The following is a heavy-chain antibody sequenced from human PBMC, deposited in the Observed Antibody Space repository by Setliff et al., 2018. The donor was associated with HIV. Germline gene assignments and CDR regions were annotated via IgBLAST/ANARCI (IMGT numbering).Heavy chain of an antibody. D-gene: IGHD3-10*01. CDR2: INVGKGDT. Sequence: ASVKVSCKASGYTFASHDINWVRQATGQGLEWMGWINVGKGDTKYSQELQGRITLTTDTSANTAYMELSSLRPDDTAVYFCVRGALLAAFDFDYWGQGTLVTVSS. CDR3: VRGALLAAFDFDY. CDR1: GYTFASHD. J-gene: IGHJ4*01. V-gene: IGHV1-3*01.